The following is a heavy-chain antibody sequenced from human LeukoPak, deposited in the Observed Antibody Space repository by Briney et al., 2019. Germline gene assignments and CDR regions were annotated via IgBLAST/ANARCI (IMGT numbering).Heavy chain of an antibody. J-gene: IGHJ4*02. V-gene: IGHV3-23*01. CDR3: ARGHHGDS. D-gene: IGHD1-14*01. CDR1: GFTVSHYA. CDR2: VSESGDSI. Sequence: GGSLRLSCAASGFTVSHYAMTWVRQGPGQGLEWVSTVSESGDSIYYADSVKGRFIISRDNSKNTMYLQMNSLRAEDTATYYCARGHHGDSWGQGTLVTVSS.